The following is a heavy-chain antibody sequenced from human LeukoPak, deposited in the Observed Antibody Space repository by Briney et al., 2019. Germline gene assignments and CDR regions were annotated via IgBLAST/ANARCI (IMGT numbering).Heavy chain of an antibody. V-gene: IGHV3-53*01. CDR2: IYSGGST. CDR1: GFPFSNYG. D-gene: IGHD3-3*01. J-gene: IGHJ4*02. Sequence: PGGSLRLSCAASGFPFSNYGMHWVRQAPGKGLEWVSVIYSGGSTYYADSVKGRFTISRDNSKNTLYLQMNSLRAEDTAVYYCARAVNYDFWSGYSYYFDCWGQGTLVTVSS. CDR3: ARAVNYDFWSGYSYYFDC.